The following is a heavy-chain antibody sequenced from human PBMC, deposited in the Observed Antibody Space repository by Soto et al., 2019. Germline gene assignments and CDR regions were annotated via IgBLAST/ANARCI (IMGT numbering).Heavy chain of an antibody. CDR1: GFTFSSYG. J-gene: IGHJ6*02. CDR2: ISYDGSNK. Sequence: PGGSLRLSCAASGFTFSSYGMHWVRPAPGKGLEWVAVISYDGSNKYYADSVKGRFTISRDNSKNTLYLQMNSLRAEDTAVYYCAKDKYYGMDVWGQGTTVTVSS. V-gene: IGHV3-30*18. CDR3: AKDKYYGMDV.